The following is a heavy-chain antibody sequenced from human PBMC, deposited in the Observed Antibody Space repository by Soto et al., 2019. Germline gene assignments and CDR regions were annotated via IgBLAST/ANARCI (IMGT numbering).Heavy chain of an antibody. J-gene: IGHJ4*02. V-gene: IGHV1-24*01. D-gene: IGHD3-22*01. CDR1: GYTLTELS. Sequence: ASVKVSCKVSGYTLTELSMHWVRQAPGKGLEWMGGFDPEDGETIYAQKFQGRVTMTKDTSTSTAYMELRSLRSDDTAVYYCARDIGLFTDYWGQGTLVTVSS. CDR3: ARDIGLFTDY. CDR2: FDPEDGET.